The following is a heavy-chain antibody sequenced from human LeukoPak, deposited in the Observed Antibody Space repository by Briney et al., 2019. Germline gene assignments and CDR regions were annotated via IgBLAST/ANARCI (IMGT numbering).Heavy chain of an antibody. J-gene: IGHJ4*02. CDR2: IYYSGST. CDR3: ARQIVVVVAATNRWYFDY. CDR1: GGSISSYY. D-gene: IGHD2-15*01. Sequence: SETLSLTCTVSGGSISSYYWSWIRQPPGKGLEWIGYIYYSGSTNYNPSLKSRVTISVDTSKNQISLKLSSVTAADTAVYYCARQIVVVVAATNRWYFDYWGQGTLVTVSS. V-gene: IGHV4-59*01.